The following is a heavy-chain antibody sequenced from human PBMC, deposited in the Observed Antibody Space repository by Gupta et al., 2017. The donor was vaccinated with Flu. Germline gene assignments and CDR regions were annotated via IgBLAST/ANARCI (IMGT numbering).Heavy chain of an antibody. V-gene: IGHV4-39*02. CDR3: ARSNAASAFYYYYYLDV. D-gene: IGHD2-8*01. J-gene: IGHJ6*03. Sequence: PPGKGLEWIGSVYHSGTTYYNASLKSRVTMSVDSSKNHVSLKLSSVTAADTDVYYCARSNAASAFYYYYYLDVWGKGTTVTVSS. CDR2: VYHSGTT.